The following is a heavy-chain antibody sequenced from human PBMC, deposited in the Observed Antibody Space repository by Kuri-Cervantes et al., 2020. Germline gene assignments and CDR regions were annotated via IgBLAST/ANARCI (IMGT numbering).Heavy chain of an antibody. J-gene: IGHJ6*02. D-gene: IGHD5-18*01. CDR1: GFTVSSNY. CDR3: ARGLGMDTAMVTWFNYYYYGMDV. V-gene: IGHV3-53*05. Sequence: GGSLRLSCAASGFTVSSNYMSWVRQAPGKGLEWVSVIYSGGSTYYADSVKSRFTISRDNSKNTLYLQMNSLRAEDTAVYYCARGLGMDTAMVTWFNYYYYGMDVWGQGTTVTVSS. CDR2: IYSGGST.